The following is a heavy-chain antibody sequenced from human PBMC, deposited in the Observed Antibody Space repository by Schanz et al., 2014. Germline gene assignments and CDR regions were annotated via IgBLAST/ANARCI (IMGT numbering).Heavy chain of an antibody. V-gene: IGHV3-30*04. J-gene: IGHJ4*02. CDR2: ISFDGGKT. D-gene: IGHD1-26*01. CDR1: GFTFRSYG. CDR3: AKEWSPSF. Sequence: QVVLMESGGGVVRPGRSVRLSCVASGFTFRSYGMHWVRQAPGKGLEWVAHISFDGGKTYYADSVKGRFTISRDNTKNTLFLQMDSLRPEDTAIYYCAKEWSPSFWGQGTLVTVSS.